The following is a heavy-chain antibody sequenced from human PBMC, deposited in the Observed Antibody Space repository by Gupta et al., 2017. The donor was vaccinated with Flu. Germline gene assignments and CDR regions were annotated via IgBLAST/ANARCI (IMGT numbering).Heavy chain of an antibody. CDR3: AKDRIRESNPQFCDS. D-gene: IGHD2-15*01. Sequence: RYSMAWVRQAPGKGLEWVSGISVRGTYTYYADSVKGRFTMSRDNYKNTLYLEMNSLTAADTATYVCAKDRIRESNPQFCDSWGQGTPVIVSS. CDR1: RYS. V-gene: IGHV3-23*01. CDR2: ISVRGTYT. J-gene: IGHJ4*02.